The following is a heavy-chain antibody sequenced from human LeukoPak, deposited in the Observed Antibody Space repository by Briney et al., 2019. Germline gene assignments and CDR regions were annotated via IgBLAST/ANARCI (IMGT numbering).Heavy chain of an antibody. D-gene: IGHD6-19*01. Sequence: ASVKVSCKASGYTFTGYYMHWVRQAPGQGLEWMGWINPNSGGTNYAQKFQGRVTMTRDTSISTAYMELSRLRSDDTAVYYCARSLRGSSGYSGAFDIWGQGTMVTVPS. J-gene: IGHJ3*02. CDR1: GYTFTGYY. CDR3: ARSLRGSSGYSGAFDI. CDR2: INPNSGGT. V-gene: IGHV1-2*02.